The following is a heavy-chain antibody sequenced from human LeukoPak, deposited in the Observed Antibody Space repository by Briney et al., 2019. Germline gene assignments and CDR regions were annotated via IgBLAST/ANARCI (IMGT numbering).Heavy chain of an antibody. CDR2: IKQEGTEK. V-gene: IGHV3-7*04. CDR1: GFTFSSYW. Sequence: GASLRLSCAASGFTFSSYWMSWVRQAPGEGLEWVANIKQEGTEKYYMDSVKGRFSISRDNAKNSLYLQMNALRAEDTAVYYCARDVRPDYWGQGTLVTVST. CDR3: ARDVRPDY. J-gene: IGHJ4*02. D-gene: IGHD6-6*01.